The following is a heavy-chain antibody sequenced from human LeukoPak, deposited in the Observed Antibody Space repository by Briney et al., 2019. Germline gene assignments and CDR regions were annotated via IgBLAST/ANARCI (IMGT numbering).Heavy chain of an antibody. Sequence: SVKVSCKASGGTFSSYAISWVRQAPGQGLEWMGGIIPILGTANYAQKFQGRVTITADESTSTAYMELSSLRSEDTAVYYCARDNPGGSGYYYNWFDPWGQGTLVTVSS. V-gene: IGHV1-69*01. CDR3: ARDNPGGSGYYYNWFDP. CDR1: GGTFSSYA. CDR2: IIPILGTA. J-gene: IGHJ5*02. D-gene: IGHD3-22*01.